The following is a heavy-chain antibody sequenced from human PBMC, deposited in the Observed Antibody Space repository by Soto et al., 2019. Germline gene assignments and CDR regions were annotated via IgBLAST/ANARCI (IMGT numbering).Heavy chain of an antibody. D-gene: IGHD5-18*01. CDR3: ARGGGYSYYNWFDP. CDR2: ISYDGSSI. J-gene: IGHJ5*02. Sequence: GGSLRLSCEASGFTFSNYRLHWVRQSPGKGLEWVSVISYDGSSIYYADSVKGRFTISRDNSKNTLYLQMNDLEAEDTAVYHCARGGGYSYYNWFDPWGQGTLVTVSS. V-gene: IGHV3-30*03. CDR1: GFTFSNYR.